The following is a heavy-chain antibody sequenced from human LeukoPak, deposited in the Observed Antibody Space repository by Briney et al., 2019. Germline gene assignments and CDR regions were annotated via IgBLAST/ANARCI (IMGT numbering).Heavy chain of an antibody. CDR2: INPSGGST. D-gene: IGHD3-16*02. Sequence: ASVKVSCKASGYTFTSYYMHWVRQAPGQGLEWMGIINPSGGSTSYAQKFQGRVTMTRDTSTSTVYMELSSLRSEDTAVYYCARAGHAWGSYRYREDYWGQGTLVTVSS. J-gene: IGHJ4*02. V-gene: IGHV1-46*01. CDR3: ARAGHAWGSYRYREDY. CDR1: GYTFTSYY.